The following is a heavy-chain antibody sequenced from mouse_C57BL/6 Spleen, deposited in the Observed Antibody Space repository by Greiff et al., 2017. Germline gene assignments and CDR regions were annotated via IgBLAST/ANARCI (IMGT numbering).Heavy chain of an antibody. CDR3: ARRTAYAMDY. V-gene: IGHV1-54*01. CDR2: INPGSGGT. CDR1: GFAFTNYL. Sequence: QVQLQQSGAELVRPGTSVKVSCKASGFAFTNYLIEWVKQRPGQGLEWIGVINPGSGGTNYNEKFKGKATLTADKSSSTAYMQRSSLTSEDSAVYFCARRTAYAMDYWGQGTSVTVAS. J-gene: IGHJ4*01.